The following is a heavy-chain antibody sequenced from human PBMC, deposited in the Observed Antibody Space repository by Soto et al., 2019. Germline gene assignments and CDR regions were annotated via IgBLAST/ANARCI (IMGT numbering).Heavy chain of an antibody. CDR2: IKQDGSEK. CDR3: ARESVLNDAFDI. Sequence: EVQLVESGGGLVQPGGSLRLSCAASGFTFSSYWMSWVRQAPGKGLEWVANIKQDGSEKYYVDSVKGRFTISRDNAKNTMYLQMNSLRAEDTGVYYCARESVLNDAFDIWGQGTMVTVSS. CDR1: GFTFSSYW. V-gene: IGHV3-7*01. J-gene: IGHJ3*02.